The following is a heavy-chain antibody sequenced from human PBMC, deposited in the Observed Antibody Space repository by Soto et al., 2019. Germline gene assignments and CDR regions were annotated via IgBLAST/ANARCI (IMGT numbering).Heavy chain of an antibody. D-gene: IGHD2-2*02. CDR2: IIPIFNST. J-gene: IGHJ4*02. CDR1: GSRFSNYV. V-gene: IGHV1-69*06. CDR3: AREGRGKKAGYNGLVSLGY. Sequence: QVQLVQSGAEVKTPGSSLKVSCTVSGSRFSNYVISWVRQAPGHGLEWLGRIIPIFNSTQYAQRFQGRDSITSDKSTTTASLEHSSLRSDDTAVYYCAREGRGKKAGYNGLVSLGYWGQGTLVTVSS.